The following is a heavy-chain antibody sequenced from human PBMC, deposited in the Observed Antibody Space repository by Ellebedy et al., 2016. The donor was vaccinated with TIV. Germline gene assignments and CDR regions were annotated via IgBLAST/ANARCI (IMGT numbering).Heavy chain of an antibody. CDR1: GFTFDDFA. D-gene: IGHD3-10*01. CDR2: ISWDSNYI. J-gene: IGHJ1*01. V-gene: IGHV3-9*01. CDR3: AKAQYGSGSYQAIQH. Sequence: SLKISCAASGFTFDDFAMHWVRQAPGKGPEWVSGISWDSNYIGYADSVKGRFTISRENSKKSLYLQMNALRTEDTAVYYGAKAQYGSGSYQAIQHWGQGTLVTVSS.